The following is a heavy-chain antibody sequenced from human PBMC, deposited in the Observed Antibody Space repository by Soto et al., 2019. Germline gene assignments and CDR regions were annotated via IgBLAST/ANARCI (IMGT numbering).Heavy chain of an antibody. CDR1: GYTFMTYA. CDR3: ARVRMLWYGELSH. V-gene: IGHV1-3*01. D-gene: IGHD3-10*01. Sequence: QVQLVQSGAEVKKPGASVKISCKTSGYTFMTYALHWVRQVPGQRPEWMGWINPGNGNTEYSQKLQGRVTLTRGTSARTVFMEVANMTSEDTAVYYCARVRMLWYGELSHWGQGTQVIVSA. J-gene: IGHJ4*02. CDR2: INPGNGNT.